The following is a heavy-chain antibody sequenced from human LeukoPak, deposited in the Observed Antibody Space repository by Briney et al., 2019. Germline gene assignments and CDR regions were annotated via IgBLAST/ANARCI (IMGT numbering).Heavy chain of an antibody. CDR1: GYTFTGYY. D-gene: IGHD3-10*01. CDR2: INPNSGDT. CDR3: ARGPYGTGSHFDF. J-gene: IGHJ4*02. Sequence: ASVKVSCKASGYTFTGYYMHWVRQAPGQGLEWMGRINPNSGDTGYTQRFQGRVTMTRDTSISTAYMELSSLRSEDTAVYYCARGPYGTGSHFDFWGQGTLVTVSS. V-gene: IGHV1-2*06.